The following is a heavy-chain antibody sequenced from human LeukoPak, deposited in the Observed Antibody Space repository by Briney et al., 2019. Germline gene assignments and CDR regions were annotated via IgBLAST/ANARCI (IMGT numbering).Heavy chain of an antibody. CDR1: GFTVSSNY. V-gene: IGHV3-53*01. J-gene: IGHJ4*02. CDR3: ARVLRGWYYFDY. D-gene: IGHD6-19*01. CDR2: IYSGGST. Sequence: GGSLRLSCAASGFTVSSNYMSWVRQAPGKGLEWVSVIYSGGSTYYADSVKGRFTISRGNSKNTLYLQMNSLRAEDTAVYYCARVLRGWYYFDYWGQGTLVTVSS.